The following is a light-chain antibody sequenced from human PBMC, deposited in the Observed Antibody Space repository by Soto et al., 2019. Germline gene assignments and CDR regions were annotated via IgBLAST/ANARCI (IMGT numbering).Light chain of an antibody. Sequence: QSALTQPASVSGSPGQSITISCSGTSSDVGSSNLVSWYQHHPGKAPKLIIFEGDRRPSGVSGRFSGSESGNTASLTISGLQAEDEADYYCCSFARSSSFYAFGTGTKVTVL. CDR2: EGD. J-gene: IGLJ1*01. CDR3: CSFARSSSFYA. V-gene: IGLV2-23*01. CDR1: SSDVGSSNL.